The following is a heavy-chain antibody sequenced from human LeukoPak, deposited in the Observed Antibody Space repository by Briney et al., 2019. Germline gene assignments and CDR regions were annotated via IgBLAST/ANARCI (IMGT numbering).Heavy chain of an antibody. D-gene: IGHD3-16*01. CDR1: GGSISSYY. CDR2: IYYSGST. J-gene: IGHJ4*02. V-gene: IGHV4-59*08. Sequence: SETLSLTCTVSGGSISSYYWSWIRQPPGKGLEWIGYIYYSGSTNYNPSLKSRVTISVDTSKNQFSLKLSSVTAADTAVYYCAPSKRGLAPYVFDYWGQGTLVTVSS. CDR3: APSKRGLAPYVFDY.